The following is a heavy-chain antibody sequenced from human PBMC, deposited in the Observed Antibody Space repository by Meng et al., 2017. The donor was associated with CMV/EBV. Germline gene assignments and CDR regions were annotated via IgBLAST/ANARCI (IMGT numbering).Heavy chain of an antibody. CDR3: ARPLTGYYQSGMDV. CDR2: MNPNSGNT. D-gene: IGHD3-9*01. J-gene: IGHJ6*02. CDR1: GYTFTSYD. Sequence: ASVKVSCKASGYTFTSYDINWVRQATGQGIEWMGWMNPNSGNTGYAQKFQGRVTMTRNTSISTAYMELSSLRSEDTAVYYCARPLTGYYQSGMDVWGQGTTVTVSS. V-gene: IGHV1-8*01.